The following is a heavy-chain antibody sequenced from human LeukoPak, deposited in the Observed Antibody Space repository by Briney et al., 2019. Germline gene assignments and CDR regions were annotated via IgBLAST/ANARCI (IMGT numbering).Heavy chain of an antibody. V-gene: IGHV3-30-3*01. Sequence: GGSLRLSCAASGFTFSSYAMHWVRQAPGKGLEWVAVISYDGSNKYYADSVKGRFTISRDNSKNTLYLQMNSLRAEDTAVYYCSKDLPDFFDYWGQGTLVTVSS. J-gene: IGHJ4*02. CDR2: ISYDGSNK. CDR3: SKDLPDFFDY. CDR1: GFTFSSYA.